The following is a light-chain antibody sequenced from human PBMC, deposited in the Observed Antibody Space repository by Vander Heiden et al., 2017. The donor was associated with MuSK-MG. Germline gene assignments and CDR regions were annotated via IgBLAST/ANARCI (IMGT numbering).Light chain of an antibody. CDR1: KSVSSGY. Sequence: EIALTQSPGTLSLSPGERATLSCRASKSVSSGYFVWEQQKPGQAPMLLIYGASSRATGIPDRFRGSGSGTDFTLTISRLEPEDFAVYYCHEDPGTFGGGTKVEI. CDR2: GAS. V-gene: IGKV3-20*01. CDR3: HEDPGT. J-gene: IGKJ4*01.